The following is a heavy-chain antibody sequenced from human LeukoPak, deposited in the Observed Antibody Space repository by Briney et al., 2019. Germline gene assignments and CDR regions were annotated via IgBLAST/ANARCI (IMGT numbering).Heavy chain of an antibody. CDR1: GFTFSSYA. V-gene: IGHV3-30*04. J-gene: IGHJ6*02. Sequence: GGSLRLSCAASGFTFSSYAMHWVRQAPGKGLGWVAVISDDGSNKYYADSVKGRFTISRDNSKNTLYLQMNSLRAEDTAVYYCAKAPRSRDYYYYGMDVWGQGTTVTVPS. CDR3: AKAPRSRDYYYYGMDV. CDR2: ISDDGSNK.